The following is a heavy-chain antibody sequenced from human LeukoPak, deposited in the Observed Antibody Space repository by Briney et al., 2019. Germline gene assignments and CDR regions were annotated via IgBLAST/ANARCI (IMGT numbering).Heavy chain of an antibody. Sequence: GGSLRLSCAASGFTFSTYPMHWVRQTPGKGLEWVTIISYDGSTNFFADSVKGRFTISRDNSKNTLNLQMNSLRAEDTAVYYCTRDPPTAVAALGRGNYFDDWGQGTLATVSS. D-gene: IGHD6-19*01. CDR1: GFTFSTYP. V-gene: IGHV3-30-3*01. CDR3: TRDPPTAVAALGRGNYFDD. J-gene: IGHJ4*02. CDR2: ISYDGSTN.